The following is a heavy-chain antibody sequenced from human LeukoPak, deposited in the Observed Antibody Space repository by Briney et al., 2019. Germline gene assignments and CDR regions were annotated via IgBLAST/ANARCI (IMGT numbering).Heavy chain of an antibody. V-gene: IGHV3-30*18. D-gene: IGHD1-26*01. Sequence: PGGSLRLSCAASGFTFSSYGMHWVRQAPGKGLEWVAVISYDGSNKYYADSVKGRFTISRDNSKNTLYLQMDSLRAEDTAVYYCAKDGMNTPPKRYYYYGMDVWGQGTTVTVSS. CDR1: GFTFSSYG. J-gene: IGHJ6*02. CDR2: ISYDGSNK. CDR3: AKDGMNTPPKRYYYYGMDV.